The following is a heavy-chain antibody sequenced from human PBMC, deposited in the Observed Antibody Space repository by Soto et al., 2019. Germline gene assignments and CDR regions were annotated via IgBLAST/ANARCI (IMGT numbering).Heavy chain of an antibody. Sequence: QVQLVQSGAEVKKPGASVKVSCKASGYTFTNHDINWVRQATGQGLEWMGWMNPDSGNTGYAQEFQGRLSMTTNTSRNTAYMELSSLRSEDTAIYYCARALYDYGGKRPFDYWGQGALVTVSS. CDR1: GYTFTNHD. J-gene: IGHJ4*02. V-gene: IGHV1-8*01. CDR3: ARALYDYGGKRPFDY. D-gene: IGHD4-17*01. CDR2: MNPDSGNT.